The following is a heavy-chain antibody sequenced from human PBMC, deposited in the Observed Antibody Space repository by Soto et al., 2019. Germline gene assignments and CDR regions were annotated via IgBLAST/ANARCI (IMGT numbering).Heavy chain of an antibody. V-gene: IGHV4-30-4*01. J-gene: IGHJ6*02. CDR1: GGSISTDHYH. Sequence: QVQLKESGPGLVRPSQTLSLTCTVSGGSISTDHYHWTWIRQTPGKGLEWIGYIHYSGSIHFNPSLQSRVSMSVDTSKNLFSLKLSSVTAADTAMYFCAREDDGGDRDYYGLDVWGQGTTVTVSS. D-gene: IGHD2-21*02. CDR3: AREDDGGDRDYYGLDV. CDR2: IHYSGSI.